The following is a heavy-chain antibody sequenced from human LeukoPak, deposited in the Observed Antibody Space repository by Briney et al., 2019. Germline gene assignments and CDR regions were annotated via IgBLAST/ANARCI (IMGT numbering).Heavy chain of an antibody. Sequence: GASVKVSCKASGYTFTCYDINWVRQATGQGLEWMGWMNPNSDNTGYAQKFQGRVTITRNTSISTAYMELSSLKSEDTAVYYCARAAAVLGAFDIWGQGTMVTVSS. CDR3: ARAAAVLGAFDI. J-gene: IGHJ3*02. D-gene: IGHD6-19*01. CDR2: MNPNSDNT. V-gene: IGHV1-8*03. CDR1: GYTFTCYD.